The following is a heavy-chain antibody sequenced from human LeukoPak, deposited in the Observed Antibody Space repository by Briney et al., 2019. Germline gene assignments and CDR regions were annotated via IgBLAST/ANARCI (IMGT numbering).Heavy chain of an antibody. D-gene: IGHD5-18*01. V-gene: IGHV3-23*01. CDR1: GFTFGNYA. CDR3: AKDSRGYTYGLIDY. Sequence: RGGSLRLSCAAPGFTFGNYAMNWFRQAPGKGLEWVSGLSGSGKTTYYADSVKGRFAISRDNSENTLYLQMNSLRADDTALYYCAKDSRGYTYGLIDYWGQGTLVTVSS. J-gene: IGHJ4*02. CDR2: LSGSGKTT.